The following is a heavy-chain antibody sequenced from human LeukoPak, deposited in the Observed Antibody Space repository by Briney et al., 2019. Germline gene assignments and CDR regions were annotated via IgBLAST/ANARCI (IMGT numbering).Heavy chain of an antibody. Sequence: GGSLRLSCAVSGFTFSGSAMHWVPQASGKGLEWVGRIGSRADTYATTYAASVKGRFTISRDDSKTTAYLQMNSPQTEDTAVDYCLVEHTYYVDVWGKGPAVTVSS. CDR3: LVEHTYYVDV. J-gene: IGHJ6*03. CDR2: IGSRADTYAT. CDR1: GFTFSGSA. V-gene: IGHV3-73*01.